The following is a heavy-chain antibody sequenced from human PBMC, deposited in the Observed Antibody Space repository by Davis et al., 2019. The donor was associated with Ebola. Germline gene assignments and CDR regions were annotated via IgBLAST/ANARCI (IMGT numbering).Heavy chain of an antibody. J-gene: IGHJ3*02. CDR2: IYTGDSDT. V-gene: IGHV5-51*01. CDR1: GNSFSSHW. CDR3: ASLRRTITGMDDAFDI. Sequence: GESLKISCKDSGNSFSSHWIGWVRQMPGKGLEWMGIIYTGDSDTRYSPSFRGQVTISDDKSIKTAFLQWSSLKASDNAMYYCASLRRTITGMDDAFDIWGQGTMVTVSS. D-gene: IGHD2-8*02.